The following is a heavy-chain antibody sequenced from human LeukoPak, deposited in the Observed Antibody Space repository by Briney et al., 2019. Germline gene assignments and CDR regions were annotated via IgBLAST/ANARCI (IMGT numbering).Heavy chain of an antibody. CDR3: ARGSSWYYYDSSGYYHFDY. CDR1: GGSFSGYY. CDR2: INHSGST. J-gene: IGHJ4*02. V-gene: IGHV4-34*01. D-gene: IGHD3-22*01. Sequence: SETLSLTCAVYGGSFSGYYWSWIRQPPGKGLEWIGEINHSGSTNYNPSLKSRVTISVDTSKNQFSLKLSSVTAADTAVYYCARGSSWYYYDSSGYYHFDYWGQGTLVTVSS.